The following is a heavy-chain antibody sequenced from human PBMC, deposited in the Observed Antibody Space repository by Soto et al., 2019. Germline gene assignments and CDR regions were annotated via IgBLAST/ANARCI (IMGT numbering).Heavy chain of an antibody. Sequence: GGSLRLSCAASGFTFSSYAMSWVRQAPGKGLEWVSAISGSGGSTYYADSVKGRFTISRDNSKNTLYLQVNSLRAEDTAVYYCAKDGDSSSSPAFDTWGQGTMVTVSS. V-gene: IGHV3-23*01. CDR2: ISGSGGST. CDR3: AKDGDSSSSPAFDT. J-gene: IGHJ3*02. CDR1: GFTFSSYA. D-gene: IGHD6-6*01.